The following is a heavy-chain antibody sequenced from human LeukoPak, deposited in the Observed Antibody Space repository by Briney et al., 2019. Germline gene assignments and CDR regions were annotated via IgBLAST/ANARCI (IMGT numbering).Heavy chain of an antibody. J-gene: IGHJ5*02. CDR3: ARDSGYCTNGVCWDAWFDP. Sequence: GGSLRLSCAVSGFTLSSYQMNWVRQAPGKGLEWVSYISSSGTTIRYADSVKGRLTLSRDNANNSLYLQMNSLRAEDTAVYYCARDSGYCTNGVCWDAWFDPWGQGTLVTVSS. CDR1: GFTLSSYQ. V-gene: IGHV3-48*03. D-gene: IGHD2-8*01. CDR2: ISSSGTTI.